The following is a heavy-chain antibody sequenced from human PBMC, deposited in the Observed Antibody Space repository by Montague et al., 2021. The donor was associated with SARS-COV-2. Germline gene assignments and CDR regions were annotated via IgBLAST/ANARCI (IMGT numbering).Heavy chain of an antibody. CDR3: ARGRIELSMIVVVMTGASYYMDV. J-gene: IGHJ6*03. CDR1: GGSFSGYY. CDR2: INHSGTT. D-gene: IGHD3-22*01. Sequence: SETLSLTCAVYGGSFSGYYWTWIRQSPGKGLEWIAEINHSGTTNYNFNPSLRSRVTISVDTSKSQFSLKLRSVTAADTAVYYCARGRIELSMIVVVMTGASYYMDVWGKGTTVIVPS. V-gene: IGHV4-34*01.